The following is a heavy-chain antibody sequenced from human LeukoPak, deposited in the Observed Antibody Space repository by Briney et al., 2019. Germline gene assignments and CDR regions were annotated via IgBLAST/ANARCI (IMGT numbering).Heavy chain of an antibody. V-gene: IGHV4-39*02. D-gene: IGHD6-6*01. CDR3: ARDSSSSSTWYFDL. J-gene: IGHJ2*01. Sequence: PSETLSLTCPVSGGSISSSSYYWGWIRQPPGKGLEWIGRIYYSGSTYYNPSLKSRVTISVDTSKNQFSLKLSSVTAADTAVYYCARDSSSSSTWYFDLWGRGTLVTVSS. CDR1: GGSISSSSYY. CDR2: IYYSGST.